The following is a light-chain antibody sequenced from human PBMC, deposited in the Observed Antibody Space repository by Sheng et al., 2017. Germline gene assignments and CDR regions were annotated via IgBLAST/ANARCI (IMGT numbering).Light chain of an antibody. Sequence: SYELTQPPSVSVSPGQTASITCSGDKLGDKYACWYQQKPGQSPVLVIYQDSKRPSGIPERFSGSNSGNTASLTISGLQAEDEADYYCCSYAGSGTLVFGGGTKVTVL. V-gene: IGLV3-1*01. CDR3: CSYAGSGTLV. CDR2: QDS. CDR1: KLGDKY. J-gene: IGLJ2*01.